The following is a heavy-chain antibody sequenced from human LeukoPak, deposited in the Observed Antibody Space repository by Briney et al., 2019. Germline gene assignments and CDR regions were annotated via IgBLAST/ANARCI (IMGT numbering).Heavy chain of an antibody. CDR3: ARGRIVATKGNWFDP. V-gene: IGHV1-69*05. Sequence: SSVKVSCKASGGTFSSYAISWVRQAPGQGLEWMGRIIPIFGTANYAQKFQGRVTITTDESTSTAYMELSSLRSEDTAVYYCARGRIVATKGNWFDPWGQGTLVTVSS. CDR1: GGTFSSYA. CDR2: IIPIFGTA. J-gene: IGHJ5*02. D-gene: IGHD5-12*01.